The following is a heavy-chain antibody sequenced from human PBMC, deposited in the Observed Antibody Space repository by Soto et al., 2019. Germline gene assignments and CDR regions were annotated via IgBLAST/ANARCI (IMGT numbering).Heavy chain of an antibody. CDR3: ARGVVVGPAAIMWCGESMCTYYFDD. Sequence: PSETLSLTCAAYGGSFSGYYWSWIRQPPGKGLEWSGEINPSGSTNYNPSLKSRVTISVDTSKNHCSLKLCSVTAADTAVYYCARGVVVGPAAIMWCGESMCTYYFDDWGQGTLVPDSS. J-gene: IGHJ4*02. V-gene: IGHV4-34*01. D-gene: IGHD2-2*01. CDR2: INPSGST. CDR1: GGSFSGYY.